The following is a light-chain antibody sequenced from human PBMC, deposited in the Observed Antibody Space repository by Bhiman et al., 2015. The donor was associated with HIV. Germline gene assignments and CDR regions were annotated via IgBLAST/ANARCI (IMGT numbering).Light chain of an antibody. Sequence: QSALTQPPSASGSPGQSVTISCTGTSSDVGGYNYVSWYQQYPGKAPKLMIYEVSKRPSGVPDRFSGSKSGTSASLAITGLQAEDEADYYCQSYDSGLRASVFGTGTKVTVL. CDR3: QSYDSGLRASV. CDR2: EVS. J-gene: IGLJ1*01. CDR1: SSDVGGYNY. V-gene: IGLV2-8*01.